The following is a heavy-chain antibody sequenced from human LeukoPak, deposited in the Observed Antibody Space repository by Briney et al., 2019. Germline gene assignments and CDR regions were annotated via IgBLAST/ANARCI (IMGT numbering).Heavy chain of an antibody. CDR1: GFTFSSYD. D-gene: IGHD6-19*01. J-gene: IGHJ4*02. CDR2: IGTAGDT. CDR3: VRFRYSGGWGNFDY. V-gene: IGHV3-13*01. Sequence: PGGSLRLSCAASGFTFSSYDMHWVRQATGKGLEWVSAIGTAGDTYYPGSVKGRFTISRENAKNSLYLQMNSLRAGDTAVYYCVRFRYSGGWGNFDYWGQGTLVTVSS.